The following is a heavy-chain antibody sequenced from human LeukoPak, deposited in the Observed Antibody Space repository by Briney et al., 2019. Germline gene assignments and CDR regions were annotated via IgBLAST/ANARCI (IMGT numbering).Heavy chain of an antibody. D-gene: IGHD2-21*02. CDR2: INPNSGGT. V-gene: IGHV1-2*02. J-gene: IGHJ3*02. CDR3: ARRVQNVTGLDAFYN. CDR1: GYTFTGYY. Sequence: ASVKVSCKASGYTFTGYYMHWVRQAPGQGLEWMGWINPNSGGTNYAQKFQGRVTMTRVTSISTAYMELSRLRSDDTAVYYCARRVQNVTGLDAFYNWGQGTMVTVSS.